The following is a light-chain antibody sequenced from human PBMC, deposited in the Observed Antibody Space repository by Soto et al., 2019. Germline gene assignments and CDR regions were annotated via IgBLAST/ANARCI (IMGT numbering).Light chain of an antibody. J-gene: IGKJ3*01. V-gene: IGKV3-11*01. CDR3: QQRGNWPPT. CDR2: DAS. Sequence: EIVLTQSPATLSLSPGERATLSCRASQSVSSFLAWYQQKPGQPPMLLIYDASNRATGIPGRFSGSGSGTDFTLTISSLEPEDVAAYYCQQRGNWPPTFGPGTKVDI. CDR1: QSVSSF.